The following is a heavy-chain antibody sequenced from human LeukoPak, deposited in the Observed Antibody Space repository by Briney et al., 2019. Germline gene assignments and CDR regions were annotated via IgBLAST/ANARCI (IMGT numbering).Heavy chain of an antibody. Sequence: ASVKVSCKASGYTFTGYYMHWVRQAPGQGLEWMGWINPNSGGTNYAQKFQGRVTMTRDTSISTAYMELSRLRSDDTAVYYCARSSGYRTNYDYWGQGTLVTVSS. D-gene: IGHD5-12*01. CDR3: ARSSGYRTNYDY. J-gene: IGHJ4*02. CDR1: GYTFTGYY. CDR2: INPNSGGT. V-gene: IGHV1-2*02.